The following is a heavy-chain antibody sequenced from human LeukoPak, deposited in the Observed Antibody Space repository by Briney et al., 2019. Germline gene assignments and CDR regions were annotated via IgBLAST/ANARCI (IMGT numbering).Heavy chain of an antibody. V-gene: IGHV4-39*07. J-gene: IGHJ4*02. CDR1: GDSVSRSDSY. D-gene: IGHD3-22*01. CDR2: IYYSGRT. CDR3: ARDSGYYYDSSGPMFDY. Sequence: KPSETLSLTCSVSGDSVSRSDSYWDWIREPPGKGLEWIGTIYYSGRTYYSPSLKSRVTMSVDPSNNQFSLNLRSVTAADTAVYYCARDSGYYYDSSGPMFDYWGQGTLVTVSS.